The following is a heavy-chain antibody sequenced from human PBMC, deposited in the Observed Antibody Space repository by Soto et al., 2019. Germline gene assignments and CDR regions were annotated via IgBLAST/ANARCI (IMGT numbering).Heavy chain of an antibody. CDR2: ISGSGGST. D-gene: IGHD3-10*01. Sequence: GGSLRLSCAASGFTFSSYAMSWVRQAPGKGLEWVSAISGSGGSTFYVDSVKGRFTISRDNTKNTLNLQITILRAEDTAVYYCAKEAYGPGGRYFDYWGQGTLVTVSS. CDR3: AKEAYGPGGRYFDY. V-gene: IGHV3-23*01. J-gene: IGHJ4*02. CDR1: GFTFSSYA.